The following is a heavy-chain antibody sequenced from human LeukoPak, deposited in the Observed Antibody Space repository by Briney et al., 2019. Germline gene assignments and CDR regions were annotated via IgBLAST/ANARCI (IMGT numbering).Heavy chain of an antibody. J-gene: IGHJ4*02. CDR1: GFTFGDYA. CDR3: AKDRAAYIVVVISAFDY. CDR2: ISGSGGST. V-gene: IGHV3-23*01. Sequence: PGGSLRLSCTASGFTFGDYAMSWVRQAPGKGLEWVSAISGSGGSTYYADSVKGRFTISRDNSKNTLYLQMNSLRAEDTAVYYCAKDRAAYIVVVISAFDYWGQGTLVTVSS. D-gene: IGHD3-22*01.